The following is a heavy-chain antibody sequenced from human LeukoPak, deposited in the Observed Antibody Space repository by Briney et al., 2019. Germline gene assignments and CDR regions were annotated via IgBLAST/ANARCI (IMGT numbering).Heavy chain of an antibody. Sequence: RTGGSLRLSCAASGFTFDEYGMTWVRQAPGKGLEWVCGTNWSGESTGYADSVKGRFTISRDNAKNSLYLQMNSLRADDTAIYYCARGGRGRWGQGTLVTVSS. D-gene: IGHD5-12*01. CDR3: ARGGRGR. CDR2: TNWSGEST. J-gene: IGHJ4*02. V-gene: IGHV3-20*04. CDR1: GFTFDEYG.